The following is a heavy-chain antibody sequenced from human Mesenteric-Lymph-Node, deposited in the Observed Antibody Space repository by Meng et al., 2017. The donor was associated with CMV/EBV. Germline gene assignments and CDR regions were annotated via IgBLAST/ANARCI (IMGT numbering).Heavy chain of an antibody. CDR3: ARNYALDY. J-gene: IGHJ4*02. Sequence: QTPSLTGAISGDSVSSNSAAWNWTRQSPSRGLEWLGRTYYRSKWYYDYALSVESRITINVDTSKNEFSLQLKSMTPEDTAVYYCARNYALDYWGQGTLVTVSS. D-gene: IGHD2-2*01. CDR2: TYYRSKWYY. CDR1: GDSVSSNSAA. V-gene: IGHV6-1*01.